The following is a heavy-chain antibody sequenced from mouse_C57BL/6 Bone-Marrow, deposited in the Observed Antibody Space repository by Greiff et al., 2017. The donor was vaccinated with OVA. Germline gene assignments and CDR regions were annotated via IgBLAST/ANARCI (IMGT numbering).Heavy chain of an antibody. V-gene: IGHV1-19*01. D-gene: IGHD1-1*01. Sequence: VQLQQSGPVLVKPGASVKMSCKASGYTFTDYYMNWVKQSPGKSLEWIGVINPYNGGTSYNQKFKGKATLTVDKSSSTAYMELNSLTSEDSAVYYCARRGTTVVAFDYWGQGTTLTVSS. CDR1: GYTFTDYY. CDR3: ARRGTTVVAFDY. CDR2: INPYNGGT. J-gene: IGHJ2*01.